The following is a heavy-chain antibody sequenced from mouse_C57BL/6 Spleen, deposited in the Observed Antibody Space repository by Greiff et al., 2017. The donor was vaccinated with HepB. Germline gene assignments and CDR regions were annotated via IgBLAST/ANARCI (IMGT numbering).Heavy chain of an antibody. CDR1: GYAFSSSW. D-gene: IGHD2-1*01. J-gene: IGHJ4*01. Sequence: QVQLQQSGPELVKPGASVKISCKASGYAFSSSWMNWVKQRPGKGLEWIGRIYPGDGDTNYNGKFKGKATLTADKSSSTAYMQLSSLTSEDSAVYFCAREVYYGNDYYAMDDWGQGTSVTVSS. CDR2: IYPGDGDT. CDR3: AREVYYGNDYYAMDD. V-gene: IGHV1-82*01.